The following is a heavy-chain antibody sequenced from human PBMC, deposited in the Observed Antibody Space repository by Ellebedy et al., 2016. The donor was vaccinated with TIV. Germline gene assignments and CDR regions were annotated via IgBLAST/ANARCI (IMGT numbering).Heavy chain of an antibody. D-gene: IGHD5-12*01. CDR1: GFTFSTYE. J-gene: IGHJ6*02. Sequence: PGGSLRLSCAASGFTFSTYEMNWVRQAPGKGLEWVSYISISGNKIYYADSVKGRFTMSRDNAKNSLYLQMNSLRAEDTAVYYCGREPSGYGYGMDVWGQGATVTVSS. CDR3: GREPSGYGYGMDV. CDR2: ISISGNKI. V-gene: IGHV3-48*03.